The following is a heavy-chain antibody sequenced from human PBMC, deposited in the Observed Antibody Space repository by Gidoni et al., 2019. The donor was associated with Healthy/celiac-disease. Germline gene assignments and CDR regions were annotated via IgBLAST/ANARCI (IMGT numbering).Heavy chain of an antibody. V-gene: IGHV3-43*01. CDR2: ISWDGGST. D-gene: IGHD5-12*01. Sequence: EVQLVESGGVVVQPGGSLRLSCAASGFTFDDYTMHWVRQAPGKGLEWVSLISWDGGSTYYADSVKGRFTISRDNSKNSLYLQMNSLRTEDTALYYCAKDIGGYSNYYFDYWGQGTLVTVSS. J-gene: IGHJ4*02. CDR3: AKDIGGYSNYYFDY. CDR1: GFTFDDYT.